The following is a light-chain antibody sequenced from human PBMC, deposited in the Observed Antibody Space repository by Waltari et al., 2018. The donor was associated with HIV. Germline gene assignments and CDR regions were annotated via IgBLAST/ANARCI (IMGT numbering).Light chain of an antibody. CDR1: RSDVGGYNY. CDR3: SSYAGSKNLVV. CDR2: EVT. Sequence: QSALTQPPSASGSPGQSVTISCTGTRSDVGGYNYVSWYQQHPGKAPKLMLYEVTKRPSGVPVRFSGSRSGNTASLTVSGLQAEDEADYFCSSYAGSKNLVVFGGGTKLTVL. V-gene: IGLV2-8*01. J-gene: IGLJ2*01.